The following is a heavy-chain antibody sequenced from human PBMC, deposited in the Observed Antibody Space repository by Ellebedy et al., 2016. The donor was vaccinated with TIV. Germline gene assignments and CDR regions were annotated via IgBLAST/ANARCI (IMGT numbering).Heavy chain of an antibody. Sequence: PGGSLRLSCAVSGFSFSTYAMRWVRQAPGKGLEWVSSLSGRAGDTYYADSVTGRFTISRDDSKNTLYLQMHSLKAEDTALYYSAKSQEGAKFCDYWGQGTLVTVSS. CDR2: LSGRAGDT. CDR3: AKSQEGAKFCDY. D-gene: IGHD1-26*01. J-gene: IGHJ4*02. V-gene: IGHV3-23*01. CDR1: GFSFSTYA.